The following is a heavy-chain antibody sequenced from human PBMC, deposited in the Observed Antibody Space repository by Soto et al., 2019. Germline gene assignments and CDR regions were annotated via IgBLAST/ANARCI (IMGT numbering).Heavy chain of an antibody. Sequence: SETMSLTCSVSGGYIRNDDYYWTWIRQPPGKGLEWIGYIYYSGNTNCNPSLKSRVTISVDTSKNQFSLKLSSVTAADTAVYYCARVYSGGWYYFDYWGQGTLVTVSS. V-gene: IGHV4-61*08. J-gene: IGHJ4*02. CDR3: ARVYSGGWYYFDY. CDR2: IYYSGNT. CDR1: GGYIRNDDYY. D-gene: IGHD6-19*01.